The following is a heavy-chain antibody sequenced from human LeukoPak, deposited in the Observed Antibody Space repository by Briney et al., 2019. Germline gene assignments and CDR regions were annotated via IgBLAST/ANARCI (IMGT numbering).Heavy chain of an antibody. V-gene: IGHV3-7*01. J-gene: IGHJ3*02. Sequence: PGGSLRLSCAASGFTFSSYAMSWVRQAPGKGLEWVANIKKDGSEKYYVDSVKGRFTISRDNAKNSLYLQMNSLRAEDTAVYYCAREERERDDAFDIWGQGTMVTVSS. CDR3: AREERERDDAFDI. D-gene: IGHD1-1*01. CDR2: IKKDGSEK. CDR1: GFTFSSYA.